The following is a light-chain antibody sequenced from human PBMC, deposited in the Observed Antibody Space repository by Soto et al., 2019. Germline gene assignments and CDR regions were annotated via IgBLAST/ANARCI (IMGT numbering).Light chain of an antibody. CDR2: DAS. Sequence: EIVMTQSPATLSVSPGERATLSCRASQSVSSNLAWYQQKPGQAPRLLIYDASTRATVIPARFSGSGSGTEFTLTISRLEPEDFTVYYCQQRSNWPRTFGQGTRWIS. J-gene: IGKJ1*01. CDR3: QQRSNWPRT. V-gene: IGKV3-15*01. CDR1: QSVSSN.